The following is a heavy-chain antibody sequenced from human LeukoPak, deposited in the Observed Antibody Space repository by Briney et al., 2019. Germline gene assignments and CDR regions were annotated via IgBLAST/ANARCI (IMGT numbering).Heavy chain of an antibody. CDR1: GGSISSYY. D-gene: IGHD2/OR15-2a*01. CDR3: ARVSTTGFDP. J-gene: IGHJ5*02. Sequence: PSETLSLTCTVSGGSISSYYWSWTRQPPGKGLEWIGYIYYSGSTNYNPSLKSRVTISVDTSKNQFSLKLSSVTAADTAVYYCARVSTTGFDPWGQGTLVTVSS. V-gene: IGHV4-59*01. CDR2: IYYSGST.